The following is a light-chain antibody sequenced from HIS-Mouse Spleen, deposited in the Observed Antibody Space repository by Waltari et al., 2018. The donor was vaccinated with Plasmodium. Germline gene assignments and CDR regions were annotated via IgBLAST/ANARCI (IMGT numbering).Light chain of an antibody. Sequence: QSALTQPPSASGSPGQSVTISCTGTSRAVGGSNYVPGYQQHPGKAPKLMIYEVSKRPSGVPDRFSGSKSGNTASLTVSGLQAEDEADYYCSSYAGSNNLVFGGGTKLTVL. CDR3: SSYAGSNNLV. J-gene: IGLJ2*01. CDR2: EVS. V-gene: IGLV2-8*01. CDR1: SRAVGGSNY.